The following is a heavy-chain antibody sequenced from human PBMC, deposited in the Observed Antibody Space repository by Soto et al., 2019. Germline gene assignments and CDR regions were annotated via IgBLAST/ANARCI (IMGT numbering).Heavy chain of an antibody. J-gene: IGHJ6*03. D-gene: IGHD2-2*01. CDR3: ARTYCSSTSCYGKEYYYYYMDV. V-gene: IGHV3-21*01. CDR2: ISSSSSYT. CDR1: GFTFSSYS. Sequence: GGSLRLSCAASGFTFSSYSMNWVRQAPGKGLEWVSSISSSSSYTYYADSVKGRFTISRDNAKNSLYLQMNSLRAEDTAVYYCARTYCSSTSCYGKEYYYYYMDVWGKGTTVTVSS.